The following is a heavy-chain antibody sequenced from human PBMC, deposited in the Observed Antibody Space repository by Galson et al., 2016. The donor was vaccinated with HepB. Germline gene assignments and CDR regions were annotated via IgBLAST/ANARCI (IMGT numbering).Heavy chain of an antibody. CDR1: GFTFSRYG. V-gene: IGHV3-30*03. Sequence: SLRLSCAASGFTFSRYGMHWVRQAPGKGLEWVAVISYDGSYKFYADSVRGRFTISRDNSEDTVYLQMNSLRAEDTALYYCARDYIMMTVTWGPDYWGQGTLVSVSS. CDR2: ISYDGSYK. J-gene: IGHJ4*02. CDR3: ARDYIMMTVTWGPDY. D-gene: IGHD4-17*01.